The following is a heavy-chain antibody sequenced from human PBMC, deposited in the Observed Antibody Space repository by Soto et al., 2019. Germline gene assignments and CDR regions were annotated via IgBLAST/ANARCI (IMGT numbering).Heavy chain of an antibody. V-gene: IGHV3-23*01. D-gene: IGHD1-7*01. CDR1: GFTFNTYG. Sequence: PGGSLRLSCATSGFTFNTYGMAWVRQAPGKGLAWVSAILGTGDRVPYVDSVKGRFTISRDNSKNTLYLQMNSLRADDTAIYYCAKYFNTGTSSTYDSWGQGTLVTVSS. J-gene: IGHJ4*02. CDR2: ILGTGDRV. CDR3: AKYFNTGTSSTYDS.